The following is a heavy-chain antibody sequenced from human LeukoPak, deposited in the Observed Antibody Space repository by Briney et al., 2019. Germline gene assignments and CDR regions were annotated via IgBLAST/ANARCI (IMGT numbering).Heavy chain of an antibody. V-gene: IGHV4-39*06. J-gene: IGHJ4*02. CDR1: GVSISSSNSY. CDR2: IYYTGNT. Sequence: PSETLSLTCTVSGVSISSSNSYWGWIRQPPGKGLEWIGSIYYTGNTYYNASLKSRVTISIDTSKNQFTLKLSSVTAADTAVYYCARRYRSSGRTSIFDYWGQGTLVTVSS. D-gene: IGHD6-19*01. CDR3: ARRYRSSGRTSIFDY.